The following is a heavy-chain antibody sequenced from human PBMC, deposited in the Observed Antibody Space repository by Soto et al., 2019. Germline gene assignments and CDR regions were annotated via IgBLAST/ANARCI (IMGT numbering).Heavy chain of an antibody. Sequence: QVQLVESGGGVVQPGRSLRLSCAASGFTFSSYGMHWVRQAPGKGLEWVAVIWYDGSNKYYADSVKGRFTISRDNSKNTLYPQMNSLRAEDTAVYYCARGGPIGGVIVRWSVDYWGQGTLVTVSS. V-gene: IGHV3-33*01. D-gene: IGHD3-16*02. CDR1: GFTFSSYG. CDR2: IWYDGSNK. CDR3: ARGGPIGGVIVRWSVDY. J-gene: IGHJ4*02.